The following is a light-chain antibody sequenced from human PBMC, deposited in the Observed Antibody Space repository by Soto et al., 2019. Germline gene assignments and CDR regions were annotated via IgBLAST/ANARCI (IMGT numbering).Light chain of an antibody. J-gene: IGKJ4*01. V-gene: IGKV3D-15*01. CDR1: QTAGKN. CDR3: QQYDNWPLT. Sequence: EIVLTQSPGTLSVSPGEGASLSCRASQTAGKNYLAWYQQRPGQAPRLLIHGASSRATGIPDRFSGSGSGTEFTLTISSLQSEDFAVYYCQQYDNWPLTFGGGTKVDIK. CDR2: GAS.